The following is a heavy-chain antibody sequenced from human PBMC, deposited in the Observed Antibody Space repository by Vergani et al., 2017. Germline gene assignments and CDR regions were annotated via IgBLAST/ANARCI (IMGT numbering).Heavy chain of an antibody. CDR3: ARVEGGYSYCFYY. D-gene: IGHD5-18*01. J-gene: IGHJ4*02. Sequence: VQLVESGGGVVQPGRSLRLSCAASGFTFSSYSMNWVRQAPGKGLEWGSVIYSGGSTYYADYVKGRFTISRDNSENTRYLQMNRLRAEDTAVYYCARVEGGYSYCFYYWGQGTLVTVSS. CDR2: IYSGGST. CDR1: GFTFSSYS. V-gene: IGHV3-66*02.